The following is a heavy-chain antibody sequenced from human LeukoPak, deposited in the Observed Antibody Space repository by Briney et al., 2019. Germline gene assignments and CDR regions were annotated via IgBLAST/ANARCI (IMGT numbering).Heavy chain of an antibody. CDR3: AKGMRSDDF. J-gene: IGHJ4*02. CDR2: IGGRISNT. Sequence: GGSLRLSCAASGFTFSSYAMSWVRQAPGKGLEWVSTIGGRISNTYYADSVKGRFTISRDNSRDTIYLQMNSLRAEDTAVYHCAKGMRSDDFWGQGTLVTVSS. V-gene: IGHV3-23*01. CDR1: GFTFSSYA.